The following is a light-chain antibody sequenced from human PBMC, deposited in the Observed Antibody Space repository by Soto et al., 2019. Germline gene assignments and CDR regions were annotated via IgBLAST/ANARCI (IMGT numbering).Light chain of an antibody. V-gene: IGKV3-11*01. CDR1: QSVSSY. J-gene: IGKJ2*01. CDR2: DAS. CDR3: QKRCNWPPGGGT. Sequence: EIVLTQSPATLSLSPGERATLSCRASQSVSSYLAWYQQKPGQAPRLLIYDASNRATGIPARFSGSGSGTDFTLTITSLEPEDFAVYSCQKRCNWPPGGGTFGQGTKLEIK.